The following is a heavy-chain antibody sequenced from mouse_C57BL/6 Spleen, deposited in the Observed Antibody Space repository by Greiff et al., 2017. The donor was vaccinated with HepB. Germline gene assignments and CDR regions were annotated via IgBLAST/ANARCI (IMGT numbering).Heavy chain of an antibody. CDR2: IDPENGDT. V-gene: IGHV14-4*01. CDR3: ITGGGNYEGY. J-gene: IGHJ2*01. D-gene: IGHD2-1*01. CDR1: GFNIKDDY. Sequence: VQLQQSGAELVRPGASVKLSCTASGFNIKDDYMHWVKQRPEQGLEWIGWIDPENGDTEYASKFQGKATITADTSSNTAYLQLSSLTSEDTAVYYCITGGGNYEGYWGQGTTLTVSS.